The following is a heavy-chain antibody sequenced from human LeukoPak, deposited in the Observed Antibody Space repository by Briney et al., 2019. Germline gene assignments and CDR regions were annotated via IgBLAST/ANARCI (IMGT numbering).Heavy chain of an antibody. V-gene: IGHV6-1*01. CDR1: GDSVSSNSAA. J-gene: IGHJ5*02. D-gene: IGHD5-18*01. CDR2: TYYRSKWYN. CDR3: ARVVYSYGYFNPNWFDP. Sequence: SQTLSLTCAISGDSVSSNSAAWNWIRQSPSRGLEWLGRTYYRSKWYNDYAVSVKSRITINPDTSKNQFSLQLNSVTPEDTAVYYRARVVYSYGYFNPNWFDPWGQGTLVTVSS.